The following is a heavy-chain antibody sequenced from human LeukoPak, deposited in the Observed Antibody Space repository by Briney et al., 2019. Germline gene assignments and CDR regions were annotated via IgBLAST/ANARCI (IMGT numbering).Heavy chain of an antibody. CDR3: RQNYMDV. CDR1: GASLNTYS. V-gene: IGHV4-59*12. CDR2: ASDSGTT. Sequence: SETLSLTCTVSGASLNTYSWTWVRQPPGKGLEYIGYASDSGTTNYNPSLKSRVTVSVDRSKSQFSLKLSSVTAADTAVYYCRQNYMDVWGKGTTVTVSS. J-gene: IGHJ6*03.